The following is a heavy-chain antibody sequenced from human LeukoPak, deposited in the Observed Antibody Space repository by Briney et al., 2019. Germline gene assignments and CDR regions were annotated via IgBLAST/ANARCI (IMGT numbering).Heavy chain of an antibody. D-gene: IGHD6-13*01. J-gene: IGHJ4*02. V-gene: IGHV1-69*01. CDR3: ARWAGQSTAWYPALFDY. CDR2: IIPISATT. CDR1: GGTFSNHA. Sequence: GSSVKVSCKASGGTFSNHAISWVRQAPGQGLEWMGVIIPISATTNYAQKFQGRLTVTADESTSTAYMELSSLRSEDTAVYYRARWAGQSTAWYPALFDYWGQGTLVTVSS.